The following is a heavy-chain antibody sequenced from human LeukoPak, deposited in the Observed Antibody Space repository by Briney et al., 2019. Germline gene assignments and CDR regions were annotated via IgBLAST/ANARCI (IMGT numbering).Heavy chain of an antibody. V-gene: IGHV4-38-2*02. J-gene: IGHJ3*02. CDR3: VRADYNGGNPGSFDI. CDR2: IYHSGST. Sequence: PSETLSLTCTVSGYSISSGYYWGWIRQPPGKGLEWIGSIYHSGSTYYNPSLKSRVTSSLDTSKNQFSLTLNSVTAADTAVYYCVRADYNGGNPGSFDIWGRGTMVTVSS. D-gene: IGHD2-8*01. CDR1: GYSISSGYY.